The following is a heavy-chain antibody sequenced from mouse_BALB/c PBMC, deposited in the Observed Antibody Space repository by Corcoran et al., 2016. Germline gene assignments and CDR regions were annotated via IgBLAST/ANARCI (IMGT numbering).Heavy chain of an antibody. Sequence: EVKLLESGGGLVQPGGSLKLSCAASGFDFSRYWMSWVRQAPGKGLEWIGEINPDSSTINYTPSLKDKFIISRDNAKNTRYLQMSKVRSEDTALYYCAKARAYYAMDYGGQGTSVTVSS. CDR1: GFDFSRYW. CDR2: INPDSSTI. CDR3: AKARAYYAMDY. J-gene: IGHJ4*01. V-gene: IGHV4-1*02. D-gene: IGHD3-1*01.